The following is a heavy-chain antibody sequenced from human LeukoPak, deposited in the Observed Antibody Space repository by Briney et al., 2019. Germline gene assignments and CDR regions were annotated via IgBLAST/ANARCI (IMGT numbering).Heavy chain of an antibody. J-gene: IGHJ6*02. CDR2: ISGSGGST. CDR3: AKDRLRTVIRSIVVVPAAYYYYSMDV. D-gene: IGHD2-2*01. Sequence: PGGSLRLSCAASGFTFSSYAMSWVRQAPGKGLEWVSAISGSGGSTYYADSVKGRFTISRDNSKNTLYLQMNSLRAEDTAVYYCAKDRLRTVIRSIVVVPAAYYYYSMDVWGQGTTVTVSS. CDR1: GFTFSSYA. V-gene: IGHV3-23*01.